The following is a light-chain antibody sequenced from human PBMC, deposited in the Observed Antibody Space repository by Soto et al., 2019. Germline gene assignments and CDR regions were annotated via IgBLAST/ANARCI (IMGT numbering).Light chain of an antibody. CDR3: QQRFNWPLN. Sequence: EIVLTQSPATLALSPGEGATLSCGASQSISTYLAWYQQRPGQAPRLLIYDASNRAPGIPDRFSGSGSATDFTINISSLEPEDFAVYYCQQRFNWPLNFGGGNKVDIK. CDR2: DAS. J-gene: IGKJ4*01. V-gene: IGKV3-11*01. CDR1: QSISTY.